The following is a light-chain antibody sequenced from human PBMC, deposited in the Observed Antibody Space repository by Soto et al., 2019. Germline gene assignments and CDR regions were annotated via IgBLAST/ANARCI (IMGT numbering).Light chain of an antibody. CDR3: QQYNSYPWT. CDR1: QSISSW. Sequence: DIQMTQSPSTLSASVGERVTITFRASQSISSWLAWYQQKPGKAPKLLIYDASSLESGVPSRFSGSGSGTEFTLTISSLQPDDFATYYCQQYNSYPWTFGQGTRWIS. J-gene: IGKJ1*01. CDR2: DAS. V-gene: IGKV1-5*01.